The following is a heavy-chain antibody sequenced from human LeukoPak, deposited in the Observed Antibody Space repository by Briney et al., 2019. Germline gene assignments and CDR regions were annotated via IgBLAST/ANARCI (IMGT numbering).Heavy chain of an antibody. Sequence: SETLSPTCTVSGGSISSGGYYWSWIRQHPGKGLEWIGYIYYSGSTYYNPSLKSRVTISVDTSKNQFSLKLSSVTAADTAVYYCARAMVRGVVDYWGQGTLVTVSS. V-gene: IGHV4-31*03. CDR3: ARAMVRGVVDY. J-gene: IGHJ4*02. D-gene: IGHD3-10*01. CDR2: IYYSGST. CDR1: GGSISSGGYY.